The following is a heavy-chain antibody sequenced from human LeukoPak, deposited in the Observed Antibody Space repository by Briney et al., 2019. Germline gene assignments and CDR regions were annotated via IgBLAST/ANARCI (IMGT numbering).Heavy chain of an antibody. CDR1: GGTFSSYA. CDR3: ARDVDTAAGFGMDV. V-gene: IGHV1-69*04. J-gene: IGHJ6*02. CDR2: IIPIFGIA. Sequence: ASVKVSCKASGGTFSSYAISWVRQAPEQGLEWMGRIIPIFGIANYAQKFQGRVTITADKSTSTAYMELSSLRSEDTAVYYCARDVDTAAGFGMDVWGQGTTVTVSS. D-gene: IGHD5-18*01.